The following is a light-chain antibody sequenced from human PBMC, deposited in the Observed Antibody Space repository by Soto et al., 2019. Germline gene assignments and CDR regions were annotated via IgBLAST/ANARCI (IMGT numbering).Light chain of an antibody. CDR1: SSDVGGYIY. J-gene: IGLJ1*01. CDR2: EVS. V-gene: IGLV2-14*01. Sequence: QSVLTQPASVSGSPGQSITISCTGTSSDVGGYIYVSWYQHHPGKAPKLMIYEVSNRPSGVSHRFSGSKSGNTPSLTISGLQAEDEADYYCTSYTSSSSQVFGTGTKVTVL. CDR3: TSYTSSSSQV.